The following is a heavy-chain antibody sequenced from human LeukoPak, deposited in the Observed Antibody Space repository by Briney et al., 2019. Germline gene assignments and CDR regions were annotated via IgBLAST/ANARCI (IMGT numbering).Heavy chain of an antibody. CDR2: ITSSSYFI. CDR3: ARFGAAAGLFDY. J-gene: IGHJ4*02. Sequence: GGSLRLSCAASGFTFSSYNMNWVRQAPGKGLEWISSITSSSYFIYYADSLKGRFTISKDNAKNSLFLQMNSLRVEDTAVYYCARFGAAAGLFDYWGQGTLVTVSS. V-gene: IGHV3-21*01. CDR1: GFTFSSYN. D-gene: IGHD6-13*01.